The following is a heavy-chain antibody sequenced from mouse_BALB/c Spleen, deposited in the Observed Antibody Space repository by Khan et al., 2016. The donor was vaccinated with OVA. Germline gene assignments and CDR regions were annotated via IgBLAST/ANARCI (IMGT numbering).Heavy chain of an antibody. CDR1: GYTFTDYA. CDR2: ISTYYGDV. J-gene: IGHJ3*01. D-gene: IGHD1-3*01. V-gene: IGHV1S137*01. CDR3: VRGSGNSRFAY. Sequence: QVRLQQSGAELVRPGVSVKISCKGSGYTFTDYAMHWVKQSHAKSQEWIGVISTYYGDVTYNQKFKGKAAMTVDKSSSTAYMELARLTSEDSAIYYCVRGSGNSRFAYWGQGTLVTVSA.